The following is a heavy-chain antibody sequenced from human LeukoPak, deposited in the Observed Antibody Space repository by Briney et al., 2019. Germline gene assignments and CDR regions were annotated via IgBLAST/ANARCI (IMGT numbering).Heavy chain of an antibody. CDR2: ISTYNGNT. CDR3: ARGGSYGDAFDI. V-gene: IGHV1-18*01. J-gene: IGHJ3*02. D-gene: IGHD1-26*01. CDR1: GYTFTSYG. Sequence: ASVKVSCKTSGYTFTSYGIIWVRQAPGQGLEWMGWISTYNGNTNYAQKLQGRVTMTTDTSTSTAYMELRSLRSDDTAVYYCARGGSYGDAFDIWGQGTMVTVSS.